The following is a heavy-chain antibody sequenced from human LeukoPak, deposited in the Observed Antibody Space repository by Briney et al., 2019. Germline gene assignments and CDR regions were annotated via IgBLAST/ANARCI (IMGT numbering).Heavy chain of an antibody. CDR1: GFTFSNYG. V-gene: IGHV3-33*01. Sequence: GGSLRLSRAASGFTFSNYGMHWVRQAPGKGLEWVAVIWYDGSNKYYGDSVKGRFTMSRDNSKNMLYVQMNSLRAEDTAVYYCAREGDNDAFDIWGQGTMVTVSS. CDR2: IWYDGSNK. CDR3: AREGDNDAFDI. D-gene: IGHD2-21*02. J-gene: IGHJ3*02.